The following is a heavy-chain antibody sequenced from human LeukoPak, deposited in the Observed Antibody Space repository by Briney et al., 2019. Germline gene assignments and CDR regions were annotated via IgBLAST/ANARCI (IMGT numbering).Heavy chain of an antibody. CDR2: INHSGST. J-gene: IGHJ4*02. V-gene: IGHV4-34*01. Sequence: SETLSLTCAVYGGSFSGSYWSWIRQPPGKRLEWIGEINHSGSTNYDSSLESRVTISVDTSKNQFSLKLSSVTVADTAVYYCAKEFSGYLASFEYWGQGTLVTVSS. CDR3: AKEFSGYLASFEY. D-gene: IGHD3-22*01. CDR1: GGSFSGSY.